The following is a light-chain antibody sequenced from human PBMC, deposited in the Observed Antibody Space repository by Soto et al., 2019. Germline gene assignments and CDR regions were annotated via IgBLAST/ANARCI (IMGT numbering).Light chain of an antibody. CDR2: GVS. CDR1: QSLVFSDGKTY. Sequence: DIVMTQTPLSLSVTPGQPASISSKSSQSLVFSDGKTYFYWYLQKPGQPPQLLIHGVSTRFSGVNYRFSGSGSGTDFTLPISRVEDEDVGVYYCMPTVQHPWTFGQGTKVEVK. CDR3: MPTVQHPWT. V-gene: IGKV2D-29*01. J-gene: IGKJ1*01.